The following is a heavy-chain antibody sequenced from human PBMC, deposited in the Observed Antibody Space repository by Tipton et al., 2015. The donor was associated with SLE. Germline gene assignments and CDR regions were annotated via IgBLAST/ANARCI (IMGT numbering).Heavy chain of an antibody. CDR3: ARGAGDPGYFDF. CDR1: GYSISSGYN. J-gene: IGHJ4*02. V-gene: IGHV4-38-2*02. Sequence: GLVKPSETLSLTCTVSGYSISSGYNWGWFRQPPGKGLEWIGSLNRGGSTYYNPSLKSPVTISVGTSKNQFSLKLRSVTAADTAVYYCARGAGDPGYFDFWGQGTLVTVSS. CDR2: LNRGGST. D-gene: IGHD7-27*01.